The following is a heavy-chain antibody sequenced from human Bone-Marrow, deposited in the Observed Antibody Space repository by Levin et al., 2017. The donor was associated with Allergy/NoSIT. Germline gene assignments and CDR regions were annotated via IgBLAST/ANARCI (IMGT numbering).Heavy chain of an antibody. J-gene: IGHJ5*02. CDR1: GFTFSDYY. CDR3: ARFFYDSGGYYYDWVDT. CDR2: ISSSGASV. V-gene: IGHV3-11*01. D-gene: IGHD3-22*01. Sequence: GGSLRLSCAASGFTFSDYYMSWIRQAPGKGLECVSYISSSGASVYYVDSVRGRFSLSRDNAKNSLHLQMNSLRAEDTAVYYCARFFYDSGGYYYDWVDTWGQGTLVTVSS.